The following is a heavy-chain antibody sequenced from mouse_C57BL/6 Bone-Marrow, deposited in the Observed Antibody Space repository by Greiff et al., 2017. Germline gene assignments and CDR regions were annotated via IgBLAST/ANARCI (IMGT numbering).Heavy chain of an antibody. V-gene: IGHV7-1*01. CDR1: GFTFSDFY. CDR2: SRNKANDYTT. J-gene: IGHJ4*01. D-gene: IGHD1-1*01. CDR3: ARDRYYRAMDY. Sequence: EVMLVESGGGLVQSGRSLRLSCATSGFTFSDFYMEWVRQAPGKGLEWIAASRNKANDYTTEYSASVKGRFIVSRDTSQSILYLQMNALRAEDTAIYYCARDRYYRAMDYWGQGTSVTVSS.